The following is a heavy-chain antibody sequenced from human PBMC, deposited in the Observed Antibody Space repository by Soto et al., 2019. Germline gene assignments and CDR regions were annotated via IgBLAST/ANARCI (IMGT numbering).Heavy chain of an antibody. CDR1: GYTFINYG. J-gene: IGHJ6*02. Sequence: QVQLVQSGAEVKKPGASVKVSCKASGYTFINYGISWVRQAPGQGLEWMGWISTYNGNTKYAQKVQGRVNMTTDTSTSTAYMELRSLRSDDTAVYYGARWLRKGMHVWGQGTTVAVSS. D-gene: IGHD3-22*01. CDR3: ARWLRKGMHV. V-gene: IGHV1-18*01. CDR2: ISTYNGNT.